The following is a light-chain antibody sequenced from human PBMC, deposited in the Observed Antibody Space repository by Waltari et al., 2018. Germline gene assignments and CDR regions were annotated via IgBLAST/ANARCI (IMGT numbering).Light chain of an antibody. CDR1: NIRRKD. V-gene: IGLV3-21*04. CDR3: QVWDRSSDHVV. J-gene: IGLJ2*01. CDR2: NDK. Sequence: SYVLTQSPSVSVAPGETARITCGGDNIRRKDVHWYQQKPGQAPVLVIFNDKERPSGFPVRLSASNSGNTATLSISRVEAGDEADYYCQVWDRSSDHVVFGGGTKLTVL.